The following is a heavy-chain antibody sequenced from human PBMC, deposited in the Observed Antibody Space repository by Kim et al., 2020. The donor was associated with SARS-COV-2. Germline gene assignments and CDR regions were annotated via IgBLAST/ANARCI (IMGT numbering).Heavy chain of an antibody. V-gene: IGHV3-23*01. Sequence: GGSLRLSCAASGFTFSSYAMSWVRQAPGKGLEWVSAISGSGGSTYYADSVKGRFTISRDNSKNTLYLQMNSLRAEDTAVYYCAKDGLPLAMPTGPYYYGMDVWGQGTTVTVSS. CDR2: ISGSGGST. CDR3: AKDGLPLAMPTGPYYYGMDV. CDR1: GFTFSSYA. J-gene: IGHJ6*02. D-gene: IGHD2-2*01.